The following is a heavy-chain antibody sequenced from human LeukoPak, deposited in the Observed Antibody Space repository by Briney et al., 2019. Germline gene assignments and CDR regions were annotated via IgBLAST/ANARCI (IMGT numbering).Heavy chain of an antibody. V-gene: IGHV3-30*02. CDR2: IRYDGSNK. D-gene: IGHD3-3*01. J-gene: IGHJ5*02. CDR1: GFTFSSYG. CDR3: ARDRHYDFWSGPGADWFDP. Sequence: GGSLRLSCAASGFTFSSYGMHWVRQAPGKGLEWVAFIRYDGSNKYYADSVKGRSTISRDNSKNTLYLQMNSLRGEDTAVYYCARDRHYDFWSGPGADWFDPWGQGILVTVSS.